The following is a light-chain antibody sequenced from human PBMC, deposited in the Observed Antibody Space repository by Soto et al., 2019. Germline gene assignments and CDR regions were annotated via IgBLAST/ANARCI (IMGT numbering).Light chain of an antibody. CDR2: EAS. Sequence: IQLTQSPSSLSSSIGDRVTITWRASQGISSSLAWYQQEPGKAPKLLIYEASTLQSGVPSRFSVRGSGTDFTLTISGLKTEDFATYYCQQLNSYTFTFGQGTRLEIK. V-gene: IGKV1-9*01. CDR1: QGISSS. J-gene: IGKJ5*01. CDR3: QQLNSYTFT.